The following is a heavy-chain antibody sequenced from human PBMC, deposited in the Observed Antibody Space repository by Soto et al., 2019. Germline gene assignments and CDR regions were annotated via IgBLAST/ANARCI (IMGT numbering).Heavy chain of an antibody. D-gene: IGHD3-10*01. Sequence: QLQLQESGPGLVKPSETLSLTCTVSGGSISSSSYYWGWIRQPPGKGLEWIGSIYYSGSTYYNPSLKIRVTISVDTSKNHFSLKLSSVTAADTAVYYCATPYYYGSGSYLGLFDYWGQGTLVTVS. J-gene: IGHJ4*02. CDR1: GGSISSSSYY. CDR2: IYYSGST. V-gene: IGHV4-39*01. CDR3: ATPYYYGSGSYLGLFDY.